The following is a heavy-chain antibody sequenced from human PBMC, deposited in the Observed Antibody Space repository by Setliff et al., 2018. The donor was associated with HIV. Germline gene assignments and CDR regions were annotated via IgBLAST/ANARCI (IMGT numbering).Heavy chain of an antibody. V-gene: IGHV4-61*09. CDR1: GGSISSGSYY. J-gene: IGHJ5*02. D-gene: IGHD4-4*01. CDR3: AREADYSKYYWFDP. CDR2: LYTSGST. Sequence: SETLSLTCTVSGGSISSGSYYWSWIRQPAGKGLGWIGHLYTSGSTNYNPTLKSRLTISLDTSKNKVSLKLSPVTAADTAVYYCAREADYSKYYWFDPWGQGTLVTVSS.